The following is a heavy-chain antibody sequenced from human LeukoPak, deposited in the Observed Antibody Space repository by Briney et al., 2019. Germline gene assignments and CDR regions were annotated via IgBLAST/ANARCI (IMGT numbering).Heavy chain of an antibody. D-gene: IGHD3-10*01. V-gene: IGHV1-2*04. CDR3: ARMTLYGSGTVH. Sequence: ASVKVSCKASGYTFTGYYMHWVRQAPGQGLEWMGWINPNSGGTNYAQKFQGWVTMTRDTSISTAYMELSRLRSDDTAVYYCARMTLYGSGTVHWGQGILVTVSS. CDR1: GYTFTGYY. CDR2: INPNSGGT. J-gene: IGHJ4*02.